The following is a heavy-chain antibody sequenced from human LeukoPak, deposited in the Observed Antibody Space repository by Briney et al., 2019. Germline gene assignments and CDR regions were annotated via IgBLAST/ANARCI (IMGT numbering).Heavy chain of an antibody. CDR2: ISGSSSYI. V-gene: IGHV3-21*01. CDR1: GFTFSSFG. Sequence: GGSLRLSCAASGFTFSSFGMNWVRQAPGKGLEWVSCISGSSSYIHYSDSVKGRSTISRDNAKNSLYLQMNSLRAEDTAVYYCVRANGAVAGTFWFDPWGQGTLVTVSS. J-gene: IGHJ5*02. D-gene: IGHD6-19*01. CDR3: VRANGAVAGTFWFDP.